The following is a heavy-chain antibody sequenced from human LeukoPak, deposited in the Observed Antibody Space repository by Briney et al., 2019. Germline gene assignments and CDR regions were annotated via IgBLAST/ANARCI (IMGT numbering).Heavy chain of an antibody. V-gene: IGHV3-33*01. CDR1: GFTFSSYG. CDR3: ARDGFYDYVWGSYRPSSTFDY. J-gene: IGHJ4*02. D-gene: IGHD3-16*02. CDR2: IWYDGSNK. Sequence: GGSLRLSCAASGFTFSSYGMHWVRQAPGKGLEWVAVIWYDGSNKYYADSVKGRFTISRDNSKNTLYLQMNSLRAEDTAVYYCARDGFYDYVWGSYRPSSTFDYWGQGTLVTVSS.